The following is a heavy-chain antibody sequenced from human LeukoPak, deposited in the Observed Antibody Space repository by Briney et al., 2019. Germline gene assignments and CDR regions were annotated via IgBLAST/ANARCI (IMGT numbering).Heavy chain of an antibody. J-gene: IGHJ3*02. Sequence: GGSLRLSCAASGFTFNSYAMHWVRQTPEKGLEYVSVIGSNGGSTYYADSVKGRFTISRDNSKNTLYLQMCSLRAEDMAVYYCARSNCSTTDCLFNAFDIWGQGTMVTVSS. V-gene: IGHV3-64*02. CDR2: IGSNGGST. CDR3: ARSNCSTTDCLFNAFDI. D-gene: IGHD2-2*01. CDR1: GFTFNSYA.